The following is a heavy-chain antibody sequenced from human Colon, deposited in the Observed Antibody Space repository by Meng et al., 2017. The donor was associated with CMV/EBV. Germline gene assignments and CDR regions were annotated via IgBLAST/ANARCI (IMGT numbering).Heavy chain of an antibody. V-gene: IGHV1-46*01. CDR2: INPFGVPT. J-gene: IGHJ4*02. CDR1: GYTFTSYY. Sequence: ASVQVSCKAAGYTFTSYYIHWVRQAPGQGLEWMGKINPFGVPTTYAPKFQGRVTMTRDTSTSTVYMELSSLRADDTAVYYCVRDEDAGGGSDYWGQGTLVTVSS. CDR3: VRDEDAGGGSDY.